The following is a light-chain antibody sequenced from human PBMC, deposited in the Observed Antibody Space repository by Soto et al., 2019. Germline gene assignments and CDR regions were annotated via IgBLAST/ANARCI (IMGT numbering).Light chain of an antibody. CDR2: GAS. J-gene: IGKJ3*01. V-gene: IGKV3-20*01. CDR1: QSVSSSY. Sequence: EIVLTQSPGTLSLSPGERATLSCRASQSVSSSYLAWYQQKPGQAPRLLIYGASSRATGIPDRFIGSGSGTDFTLTISRLEPEDFAVYYCQQYGSLPFTFGPGTKVDIK. CDR3: QQYGSLPFT.